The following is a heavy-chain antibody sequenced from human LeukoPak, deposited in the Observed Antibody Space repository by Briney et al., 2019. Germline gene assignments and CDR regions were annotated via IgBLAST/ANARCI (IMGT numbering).Heavy chain of an antibody. CDR2: IYHSGTT. CDR3: ARLGYYGSGSYG. J-gene: IGHJ4*02. CDR1: GYSISSGYY. Sequence: SETLSLTCTVSGYSISSGYYWGWIRQPPGKGLEWIGSIYHSGTTYYNPSLKSRVTISVDTSKNQFSLKLSSVTAADTAVYYCARLGYYGSGSYGWGQGTLVTVSS. V-gene: IGHV4-38-2*02. D-gene: IGHD3-10*01.